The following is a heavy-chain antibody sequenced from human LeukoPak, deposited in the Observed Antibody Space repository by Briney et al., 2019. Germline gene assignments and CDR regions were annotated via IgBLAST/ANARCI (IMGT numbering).Heavy chain of an antibody. V-gene: IGHV3-30*02. J-gene: IGHJ6*03. D-gene: IGHD3-10*01. Sequence: PGGSLRLSCEASGFTFSSYGMHWVRQGPGKGLEWVGFIRYDGRDKNYGDSLKGRFTISRDNSKNTMYLQISSLRADDTAAYYCAKVLGSGTLFPYMDVWGKGTTVTVSS. CDR3: AKVLGSGTLFPYMDV. CDR2: IRYDGRDK. CDR1: GFTFSSYG.